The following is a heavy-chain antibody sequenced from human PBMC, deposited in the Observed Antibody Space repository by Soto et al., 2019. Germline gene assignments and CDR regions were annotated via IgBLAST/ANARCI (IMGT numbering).Heavy chain of an antibody. CDR3: ARVPLALLHYGMDV. V-gene: IGHV4-31*03. CDR2: IYYSGST. J-gene: IGHJ6*02. D-gene: IGHD2-21*01. CDR1: SDSISSGGYY. Sequence: SETLSLTCTVSSDSISSGGYYWSWIRQHPGKGLEWIGYIYYSGSTYYNPSLKSRVTISVDTSKNQFSLKLSSVTAADTAVYYCARVPLALLHYGMDVWGQGTTVTVSS.